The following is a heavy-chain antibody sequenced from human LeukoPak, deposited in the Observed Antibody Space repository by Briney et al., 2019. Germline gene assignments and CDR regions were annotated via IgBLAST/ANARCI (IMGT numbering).Heavy chain of an antibody. CDR2: ISSSSSYI. D-gene: IGHD3-16*02. Sequence: GGSLRLSCAASGFIFSSYSMNWVRQAPGKGLEWASSISSSSSYIYYADSVKGRFTISRDNAKNSLYLQMNSLRAEDAAVYYCAREAGLSGVYYFDFWGQGTLVTVSS. CDR1: GFIFSSYS. V-gene: IGHV3-21*01. CDR3: AREAGLSGVYYFDF. J-gene: IGHJ4*02.